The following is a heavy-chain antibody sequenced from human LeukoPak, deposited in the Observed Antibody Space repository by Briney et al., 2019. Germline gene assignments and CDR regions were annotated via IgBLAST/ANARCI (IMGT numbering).Heavy chain of an antibody. J-gene: IGHJ6*03. V-gene: IGHV1-58*02. Sequence: GTSVKVSCKASGFTFTSSAMQWVRQARGQRLEWIGWIVVGSGNTNYAQKFQERVTITRDMSTSTAYMELSSLRSEDTAVYYCAAGLLWFGESSRYYYMDVWGKGTTVTVSS. D-gene: IGHD3-10*01. CDR2: IVVGSGNT. CDR3: AAGLLWFGESSRYYYMDV. CDR1: GFTFTSSA.